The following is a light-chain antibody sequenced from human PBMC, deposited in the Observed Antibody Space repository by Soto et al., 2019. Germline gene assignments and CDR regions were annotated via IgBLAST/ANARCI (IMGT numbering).Light chain of an antibody. CDR1: QSISNF. Sequence: PSSLSSSVRDRVTITCRASQSISNFLAWYQQRPGQAPGLLIYGASSRAAGIPDRFSGSGSGTDFTLTISRLEPEDLAVYYCQQYGSSPETFGQGTKVDI. J-gene: IGKJ1*01. CDR3: QQYGSSPET. CDR2: GAS. V-gene: IGKV3-20*01.